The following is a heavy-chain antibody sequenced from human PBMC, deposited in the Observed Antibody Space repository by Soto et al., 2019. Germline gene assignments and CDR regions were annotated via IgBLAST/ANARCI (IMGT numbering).Heavy chain of an antibody. CDR2: ISAHNGNT. D-gene: IGHD1-1*01. CDR1: GYAFTPYG. CDR3: ARGRYGDY. Sequence: QVHLVQSGAEVKKPGASVKVSCKGSGYAFTPYGITWVRQAPGQGLEWMGWISAHNGNTNYAQKLQCRVAVTRDTSTSTAYMELRSLRSDDTAVYYCARGRYGDYWGQGALVTVSS. V-gene: IGHV1-18*01. J-gene: IGHJ4*02.